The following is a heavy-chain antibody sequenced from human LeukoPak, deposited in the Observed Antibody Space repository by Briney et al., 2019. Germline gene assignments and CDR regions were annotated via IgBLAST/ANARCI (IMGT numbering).Heavy chain of an antibody. CDR3: ARRYYYDSSGYYNYYYMDV. Sequence: SETLSLTCTVSGGSISSYYWSWIRQPPGKGLEWIGYIYCSGSTNYNPSPKNRVTISGNTSKKQFSLKLRSVTAADMAVYYCARRYYYDSSGYYNYYYMDVWGKGTTVTVSS. CDR1: GGSISSYY. D-gene: IGHD3-22*01. J-gene: IGHJ6*03. CDR2: IYCSGST. V-gene: IGHV4-59*08.